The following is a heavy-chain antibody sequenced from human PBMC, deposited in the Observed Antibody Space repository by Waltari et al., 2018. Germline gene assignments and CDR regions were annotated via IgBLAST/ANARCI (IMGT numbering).Heavy chain of an antibody. V-gene: IGHV3-7*04. J-gene: IGHJ2*01. CDR1: GFTFSSYW. D-gene: IGHD1-1*01. CDR3: ARDLDANTQWYFDL. Sequence: EVQLVESGGGLVQPGGSLRLSCAASGFTFSSYWMSWVRQAPGKGLELVANIKQDGSEKYYVDSVKGRFTISRDNAKNSLYLQMNSLRAEDTAVYYCARDLDANTQWYFDLWGRGTLVTVSS. CDR2: IKQDGSEK.